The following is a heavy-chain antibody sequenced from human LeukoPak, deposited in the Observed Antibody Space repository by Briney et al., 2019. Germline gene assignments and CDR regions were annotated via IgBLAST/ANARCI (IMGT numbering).Heavy chain of an antibody. CDR3: AKDAGIDWLLSTYYFDY. J-gene: IGHJ4*02. CDR1: GFTFSGYA. CDR2: ISGSGGST. Sequence: EGSLRLSCAASGFTFSGYAMSWVRQAPGKGLEWVSAISGSGGSTYYADSVKGRFTISRDNSKNTLYLQMNSLRAEDTAVYYCAKDAGIDWLLSTYYFDYWGQGTLVTVSS. D-gene: IGHD3-9*01. V-gene: IGHV3-23*01.